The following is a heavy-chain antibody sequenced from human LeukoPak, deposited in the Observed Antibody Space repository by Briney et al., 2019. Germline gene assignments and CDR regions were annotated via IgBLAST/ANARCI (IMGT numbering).Heavy chain of an antibody. D-gene: IGHD3-10*01. V-gene: IGHV1-18*01. J-gene: IGHJ5*02. CDR2: ISAYNGNT. Sequence: ASVKVSCKASGYTFTSYGISWVRRAPGQGLEWMGWISAYNGNTNYAQKLQGRVTMTTDTSTSTAYMELRSLRSDDTAVYYCARARDHITMVRGPKGWFDPWGQGTLVTVSS. CDR3: ARARDHITMVRGPKGWFDP. CDR1: GYTFTSYG.